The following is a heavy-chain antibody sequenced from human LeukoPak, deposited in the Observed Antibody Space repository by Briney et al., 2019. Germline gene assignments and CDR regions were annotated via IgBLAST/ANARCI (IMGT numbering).Heavy chain of an antibody. CDR3: ASSPYYDSSGYQMDAFDI. D-gene: IGHD3-22*01. J-gene: IGHJ3*02. V-gene: IGHV5-51*01. CDR2: IYPGDSDT. Sequence: GESLKISCKGSGYSFTSYWIGWVRQMPGKGLEWMGIIYPGDSDTRYSPSFQGQVTISADKSISTAYLQWSSLKASDTAMYYCASSPYYDSSGYQMDAFDIWGQGTMVTVSS. CDR1: GYSFTSYW.